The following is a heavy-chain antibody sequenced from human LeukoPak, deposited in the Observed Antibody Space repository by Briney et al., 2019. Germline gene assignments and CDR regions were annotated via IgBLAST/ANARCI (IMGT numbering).Heavy chain of an antibody. D-gene: IGHD3-22*01. CDR1: GYSISSGYY. CDR3: AREEYYYDSSGYYQTRVIWFDP. J-gene: IGHJ5*02. CDR2: IYHSGST. Sequence: PSETLSLTCTVSGYSISSGYYWGWIRQPPGKGLEWIGSIYHSGSTYYNPSLKSRVTISVDTSKNQFSLKLSSVTAADTAVYYCAREEYYYDSSGYYQTRVIWFDPWGQGTLVTVSS. V-gene: IGHV4-38-2*02.